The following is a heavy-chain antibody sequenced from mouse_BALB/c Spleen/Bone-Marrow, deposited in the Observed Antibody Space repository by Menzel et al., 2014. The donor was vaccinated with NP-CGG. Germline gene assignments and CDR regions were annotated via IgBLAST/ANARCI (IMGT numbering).Heavy chain of an antibody. CDR1: GYTFTSYY. CDR2: INPSNGGT. J-gene: IGHJ3*01. Sequence: QVQLQQSGAELVKPGASVKLSCKASGYTFTSYYMYWVKQRPGQGLEWIGEINPSNGGTNFNEKFKSKATLTVDKSSSTAYMQLSSLTSEDSAVYYCTNDYLFAYWRQGTLVTFSA. D-gene: IGHD2-4*01. V-gene: IGHV1S81*02. CDR3: TNDYLFAY.